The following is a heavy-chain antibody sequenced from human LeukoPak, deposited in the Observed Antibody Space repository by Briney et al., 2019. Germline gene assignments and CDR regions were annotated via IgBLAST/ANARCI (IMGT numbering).Heavy chain of an antibody. CDR3: AKGPRYNWNDWNVWWDY. CDR2: ISYDGSNK. CDR1: GFTFTKYA. D-gene: IGHD1-20*01. V-gene: IGHV3-30*04. J-gene: IGHJ4*02. Sequence: QAGGSLRLSCAASGFTFTKYAMHWVRQAPGKGLQWVAVISYDGSNKYYADSVKGRFTISRDNSKNTLYLQMNSLRAEDTAVYYCAKGPRYNWNDWNVWWDYWGQGTLVTVSS.